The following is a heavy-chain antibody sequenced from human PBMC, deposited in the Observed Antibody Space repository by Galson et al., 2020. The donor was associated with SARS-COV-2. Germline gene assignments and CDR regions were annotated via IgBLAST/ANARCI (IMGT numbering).Heavy chain of an antibody. CDR3: ARPYSGSYLGWFDP. D-gene: IGHD1-26*01. J-gene: IGHJ5*02. CDR2: ISYDGSNK. V-gene: IGHV3-30*03. CDR1: GFTFSSYG. Sequence: GESLKISCAASGFTFSSYGMHWVRQAPGKGLEWVAVISYDGSNKYYADSVKGRFTISRDNSKNTLYLQMNSLRAEDTAVYYCARPYSGSYLGWFDPWCEGTLVTVSS.